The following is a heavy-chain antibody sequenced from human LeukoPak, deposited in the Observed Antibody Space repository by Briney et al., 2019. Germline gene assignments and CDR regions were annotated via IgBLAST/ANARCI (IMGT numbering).Heavy chain of an antibody. J-gene: IGHJ3*01. CDR3: ARSSYSSSSSV. Sequence: SETLSLTCTVSGGSISSGGYYWSWIRQHPGKGLEWVGYIYYSGSTYYNPSLKSRVTISVDNAKNSLYLQINSLRAEDTAVYYCARSSYSSSSSVWGQGTMVTISS. CDR1: GGSISSGGYY. D-gene: IGHD6-6*01. CDR2: IYYSGST. V-gene: IGHV4-31*03.